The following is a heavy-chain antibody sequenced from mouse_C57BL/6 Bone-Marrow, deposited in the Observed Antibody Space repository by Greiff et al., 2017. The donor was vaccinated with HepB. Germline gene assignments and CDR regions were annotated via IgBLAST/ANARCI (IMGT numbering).Heavy chain of an antibody. CDR1: GYSITSGYY. CDR3: ARRGTTGGDY. D-gene: IGHD1-1*01. V-gene: IGHV3-6*01. CDR2: ISYDGSN. J-gene: IGHJ2*01. Sequence: DVKLVESGPGLVKPSQSLSLTCSVTGYSITSGYYWNWIRQFPGNKLEWMGYISYDGSNNYNPSLKNRISITRDTSKNQFFLKLNSVTTEDTATYYRARRGTTGGDYWGQGTTLTVSS.